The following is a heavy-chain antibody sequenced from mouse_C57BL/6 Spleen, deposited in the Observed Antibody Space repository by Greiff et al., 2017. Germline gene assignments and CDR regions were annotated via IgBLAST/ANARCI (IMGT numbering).Heavy chain of an antibody. CDR2: IWSDGST. CDR3: ARHEDGGITTVVDAMDY. CDR1: GFSLTSYG. Sequence: QVQLKQSGPGLVAPSQSLSITCTVSGFSLTSYGVHWVRQPPGKGLEWLVVIWSDGSTTYNSALKSRLSISKDNSKSQVFLKMNSLQTDDTAMYYCARHEDGGITTVVDAMDYWGQGTSVTVSS. J-gene: IGHJ4*01. V-gene: IGHV2-6-1*01. D-gene: IGHD1-1*01.